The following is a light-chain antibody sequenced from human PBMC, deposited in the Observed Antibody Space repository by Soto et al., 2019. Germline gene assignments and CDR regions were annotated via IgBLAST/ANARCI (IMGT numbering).Light chain of an antibody. CDR1: SSNIGNNY. CDR3: GTWDSSLSAYVV. Sequence: QSVLTQPPSVSAAPGQKVTISCSGSSSNIGNNYVSWYQQLPGTAPKLLIYDNNKRPSGIPDRFSGSKSGTSATLCITGLETGDEADYYCGTWDSSLSAYVVFGGVTKVTVL. V-gene: IGLV1-51*01. J-gene: IGLJ2*01. CDR2: DNN.